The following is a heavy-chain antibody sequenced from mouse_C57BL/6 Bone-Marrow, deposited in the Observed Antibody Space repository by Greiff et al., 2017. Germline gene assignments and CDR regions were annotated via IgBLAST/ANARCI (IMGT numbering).Heavy chain of an antibody. CDR1: GFTFSDYY. V-gene: IGHV5-12*01. D-gene: IGHD3-2*02. J-gene: IGHJ4*01. CDR3: AGRGSSGFAMDY. CDR2: ISNGGGST. Sequence: EVKLMESGGGLVQPGGSLKLSCAASGFTFSDYYMYWVRQTPEKRLEWVAYISNGGGSTYYPDTVEGRFTISRDNAKNTLYLQMSRLKSEDTAMYYCAGRGSSGFAMDYWGQGTSVTVSS.